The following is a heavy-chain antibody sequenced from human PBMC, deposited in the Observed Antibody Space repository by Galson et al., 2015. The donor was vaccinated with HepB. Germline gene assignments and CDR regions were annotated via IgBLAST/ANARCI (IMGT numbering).Heavy chain of an antibody. D-gene: IGHD4-23*01. J-gene: IGHJ3*02. V-gene: IGHV1-46*01. CDR1: GYTFTSYY. CDR3: ASRGGNKQAGNAFDI. CDR2: INPRGGST. Sequence: SVKVSCKASGYTFTSYYMHWVRQAPGQGLEWMGIINPRGGSTSYAQKFQGRVTMTRDTSTSTVYMELSSLRSEDTAVYYCASRGGNKQAGNAFDIWGQGTMVTVSS.